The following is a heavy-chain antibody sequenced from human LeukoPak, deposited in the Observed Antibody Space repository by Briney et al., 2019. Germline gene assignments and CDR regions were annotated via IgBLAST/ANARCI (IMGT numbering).Heavy chain of an antibody. J-gene: IGHJ4*02. CDR2: ISGSGGST. V-gene: IGHV3-23*01. Sequence: GGSLRLSCAASGFTFSNYAMSWVRQAPGKGLEWVSAISGSGGSTYYADSVKGRFTISRDNSKNTLYLQMNSLRAEDTAVYYCAKDIVLMVYARSDYWGQGTLVTVSS. CDR1: GFTFSNYA. D-gene: IGHD2-8*01. CDR3: AKDIVLMVYARSDY.